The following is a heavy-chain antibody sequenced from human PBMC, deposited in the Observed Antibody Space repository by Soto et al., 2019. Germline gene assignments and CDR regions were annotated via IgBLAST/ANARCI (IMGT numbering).Heavy chain of an antibody. CDR2: IYYSGST. Sequence: SETLSLTYTVSGGSISSSSYYWGWIRQPPGKGLEWIGSIYYSGSTYYNPSLKSRVTISVDTSKNQFSLKLSSVTAADTAVYCCARHLRHFDWLCTFHYWGQGTLVTVS. CDR3: ARHLRHFDWLCTFHY. V-gene: IGHV4-39*01. CDR1: GGSISSSSYY. D-gene: IGHD3-9*01. J-gene: IGHJ4*02.